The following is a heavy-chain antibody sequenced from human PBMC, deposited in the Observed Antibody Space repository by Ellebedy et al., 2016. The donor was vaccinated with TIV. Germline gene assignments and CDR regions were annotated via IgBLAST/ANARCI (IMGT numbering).Heavy chain of an antibody. V-gene: IGHV4-30-2*01. CDR1: GGSISDGGYS. Sequence: SETLSLTXAVSGGSISDGGYSWSWIRQPPGKGLEWIGYISHSGSTYYNSSLKSRLTISVDRSKNEFSLRVRSVTAADTAVYYCARNSMILVVFDYWGQGTLVTVSS. CDR3: ARNSMILVVFDY. CDR2: ISHSGST. D-gene: IGHD3-22*01. J-gene: IGHJ4*02.